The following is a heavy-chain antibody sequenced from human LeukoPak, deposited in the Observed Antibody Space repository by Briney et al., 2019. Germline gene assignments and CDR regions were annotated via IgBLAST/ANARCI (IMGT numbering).Heavy chain of an antibody. CDR1: GFTFTTYA. V-gene: IGHV3-23*01. CDR2: ISPSGGST. Sequence: GGSLRLSCAASGFTFTTYAMSWVRQAPGKGLEWVSAISPSGGSTYYADPVKGRFTLSRDNSKNTLYLQMNSLRAEDTAVYYCAISMGADYYDSSGYSPFDYWGQGTLVTVSS. CDR3: AISMGADYYDSSGYSPFDY. D-gene: IGHD3-22*01. J-gene: IGHJ4*02.